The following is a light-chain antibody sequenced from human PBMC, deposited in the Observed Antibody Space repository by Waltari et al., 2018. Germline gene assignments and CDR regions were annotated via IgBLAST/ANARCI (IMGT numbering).Light chain of an antibody. V-gene: IGLV2-14*03. CDR1: SSDVGGYNY. CDR3: SSYTTSGTL. J-gene: IGLJ1*01. Sequence: QSALTQPASVSGSPGQSIAISCTGTSSDVGGYNYVSWYQQHPGKAPKLQIYDVSNRPSVVSNRSSGSKSGTTASLTISGLQAEDEADYYCSSYTTSGTLFGTGTKVTVL. CDR2: DVS.